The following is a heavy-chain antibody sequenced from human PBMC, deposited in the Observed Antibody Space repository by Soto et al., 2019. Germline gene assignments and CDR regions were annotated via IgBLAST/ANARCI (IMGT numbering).Heavy chain of an antibody. CDR1: GYNFTSYW. CDR2: IYPGDSDT. CDR3: ATNIGGLLPYYGMDV. V-gene: IGHV5-51*01. Sequence: PGESLKISCKGSGYNFTSYWIGWVRQMPGKGLEWMGIIYPGDSDTRYSPSFQGQVTISADKSISTAYLQWSSLKASDTAMYYCATNIGGLLPYYGMDVWGQGTTVTVSS. J-gene: IGHJ6*02. D-gene: IGHD2-15*01.